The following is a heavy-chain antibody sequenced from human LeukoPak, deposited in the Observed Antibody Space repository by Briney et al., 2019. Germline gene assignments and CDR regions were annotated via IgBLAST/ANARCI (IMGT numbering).Heavy chain of an antibody. CDR1: GFTFSNYE. V-gene: IGHV3-48*03. J-gene: IGHJ6*02. D-gene: IGHD3-16*01. CDR2: ISGSATSI. Sequence: PGGSLRLSCAASGFTFSNYEMNWVRQAPGKGLEWLSYISGSATSIYYADSVKGRFTISRDNAKKSLYLQMDSLRAEDTAVYYCAREIIGGAMDVWGQGTTVTVSS. CDR3: AREIIGGAMDV.